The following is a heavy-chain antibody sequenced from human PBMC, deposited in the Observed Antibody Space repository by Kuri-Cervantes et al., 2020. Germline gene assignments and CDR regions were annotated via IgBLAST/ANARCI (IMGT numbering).Heavy chain of an antibody. CDR1: GFTFSSYG. Sequence: GESLKISCAASGFTFSSYGMHWVRQAPGKGLEWVAVISYDGSNKYYADSVKGRFTISRDNSKNTLYLQMNSLRAEDTAVYYCARDPYSSGWYPYYYGMDVWGQGTTVTVSS. CDR3: ARDPYSSGWYPYYYGMDV. D-gene: IGHD6-19*01. CDR2: ISYDGSNK. V-gene: IGHV3-30*03. J-gene: IGHJ6*02.